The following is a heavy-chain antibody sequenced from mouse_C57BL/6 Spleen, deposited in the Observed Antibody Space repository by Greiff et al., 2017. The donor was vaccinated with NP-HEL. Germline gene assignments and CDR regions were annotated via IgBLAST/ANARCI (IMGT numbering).Heavy chain of an antibody. CDR3: ARSRSTGYAMDY. Sequence: EVQLQQSGPELVKPGASVKISCKASGYTFTDYYMNWVKQSHGKSLEWIGDINPNNGGTSYNQKFKGKATLTVDKSSSTAYMELRSLTSEDSAVYYCARSRSTGYAMDYWGQGTSVTVSS. CDR1: GYTFTDYY. D-gene: IGHD1-1*01. CDR2: INPNNGGT. V-gene: IGHV1-26*01. J-gene: IGHJ4*01.